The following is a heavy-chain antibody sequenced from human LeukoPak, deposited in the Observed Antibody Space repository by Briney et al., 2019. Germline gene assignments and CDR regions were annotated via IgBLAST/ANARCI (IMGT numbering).Heavy chain of an antibody. J-gene: IGHJ5*02. CDR3: ARDGGPPGVNNWFDP. D-gene: IGHD2-8*01. V-gene: IGHV3-21*01. CDR1: GFTFSSYA. CDR2: ISSSSSYI. Sequence: GGSLRLSCAASGFTFSSYAMSWVRQAPGKGLEWVSSISSSSSYIYYADSVKGRFTISRDNAKNSLYLQMNSLRAEDTAVYYCARDGGPPGVNNWFDPWGQGTLVTVSS.